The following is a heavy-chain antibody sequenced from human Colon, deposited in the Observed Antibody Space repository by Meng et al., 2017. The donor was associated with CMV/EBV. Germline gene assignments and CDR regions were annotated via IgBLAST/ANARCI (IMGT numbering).Heavy chain of an antibody. D-gene: IGHD3-16*01. CDR3: ARERFGRGESIDY. J-gene: IGHJ4*02. V-gene: IGHV3-48*03. Sequence: GESLKISCAASGFSFTNYEMNWVRQAPGKGLEWISYITSSSGNIIYYAESVKGRFTISRDNAKNSLYLQIDSLRGEDTAVYYCARERFGRGESIDYWGQGTLVTVSS. CDR2: ITSSSGNII. CDR1: GFSFTNYE.